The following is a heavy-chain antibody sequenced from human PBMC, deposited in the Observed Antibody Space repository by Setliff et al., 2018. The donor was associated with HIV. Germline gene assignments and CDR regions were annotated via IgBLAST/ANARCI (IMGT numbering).Heavy chain of an antibody. V-gene: IGHV1-69*10. J-gene: IGHJ3*01. CDR3: AGPRGDEAFDV. Sequence: SVKVSCKASGGSSSIHAMNWVRQAPGQGLEWMGQIISILGITNYAQKFQGRVTLTADESTSTMYMELSSLTSDDTAVYYCAGPRGDEAFDVWGQGTMVPVSS. CDR2: IISILGIT. CDR1: GGSSSIHA.